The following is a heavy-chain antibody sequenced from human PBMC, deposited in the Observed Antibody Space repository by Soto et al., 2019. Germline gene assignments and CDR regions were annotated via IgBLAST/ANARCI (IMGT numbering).Heavy chain of an antibody. CDR3: ARDNWNGIDYYYGTDV. D-gene: IGHD1-20*01. CDR1: GGTFSSYA. V-gene: IGHV1-69*12. Sequence: QVQLVQSGAEVKKPGSSVKVSCKASGGTFSSYAISWVRQAPGQGLEWMGGIIPMFGTPNYAQKFQGRVTITADESTSTAYMELSSLRSEDTAMYYCARDNWNGIDYYYGTDVWGQGTTVTVSS. CDR2: IIPMFGTP. J-gene: IGHJ6*02.